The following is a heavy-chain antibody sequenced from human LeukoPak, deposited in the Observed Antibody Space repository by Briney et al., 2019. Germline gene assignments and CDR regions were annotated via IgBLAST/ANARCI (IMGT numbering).Heavy chain of an antibody. V-gene: IGHV4-34*01. Sequence: SETLSLTCAVYGGSFSGYYWRGIRQPPGKGVEGIGEINHRGSNNYTPSLKSRVTISVDTSKNQFSLKLSSVTAADTAVYYCARSLNHAFDIWGQGTMVTVSS. CDR3: ARSLNHAFDI. CDR2: INHRGSN. CDR1: GGSFSGYY. D-gene: IGHD1-14*01. J-gene: IGHJ3*02.